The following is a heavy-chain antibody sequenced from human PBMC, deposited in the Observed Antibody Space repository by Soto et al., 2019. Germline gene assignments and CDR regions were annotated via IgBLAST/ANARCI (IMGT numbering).Heavy chain of an antibody. Sequence: GESLKISCKGSGYSFTSYWIGWVRQMPGKGLEWMGIIYPGDSDTRYSPSFQGQVTISADKSIGTAYLQWSSLKASDTAMYYCARGYCSSTSCYGGFDPWGQGTLVTVSS. D-gene: IGHD2-2*01. CDR3: ARGYCSSTSCYGGFDP. V-gene: IGHV5-51*01. J-gene: IGHJ5*02. CDR2: IYPGDSDT. CDR1: GYSFTSYW.